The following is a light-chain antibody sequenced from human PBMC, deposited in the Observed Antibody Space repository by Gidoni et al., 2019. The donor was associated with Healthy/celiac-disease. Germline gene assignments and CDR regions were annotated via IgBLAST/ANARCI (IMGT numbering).Light chain of an antibody. J-gene: IGKJ3*01. CDR2: DAS. V-gene: IGKV1-33*01. CDR1: QDISNY. CDR3: QQYDNLPGFT. Sequence: DIKMTQSPSSLSASVGDRVTITCQASQDISNYLKWYQQKPGKAPKLLIYDASNLETGVPSRFSGSGSGTDFTFTISSLQPEDIATYYCQQYDNLPGFTFGPGTKVDIK.